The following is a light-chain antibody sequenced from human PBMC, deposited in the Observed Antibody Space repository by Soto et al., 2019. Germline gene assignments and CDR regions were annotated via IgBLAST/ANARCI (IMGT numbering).Light chain of an antibody. Sequence: QPVLIQPASVSGSPGQSITISCTGTSSDVGGSNYVSWYQHHPHRAPKLLIYEVSYRPSGVSNRFSGSKSGNMASLTISGLQAEDEADYYCCSYAGSSTYVFGTGTKLTVL. CDR1: SSDVGGSNY. CDR2: EVS. J-gene: IGLJ1*01. CDR3: CSYAGSSTYV. V-gene: IGLV2-14*01.